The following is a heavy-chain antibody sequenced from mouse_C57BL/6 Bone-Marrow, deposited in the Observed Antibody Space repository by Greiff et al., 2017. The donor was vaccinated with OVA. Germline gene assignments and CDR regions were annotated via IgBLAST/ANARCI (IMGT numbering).Heavy chain of an antibody. CDR1: GFNIKDYY. Sequence: EVQLQQSGAELVRPGASVKLSCTASGFNIKDYYMHWVKQRPEQGLEWIGRIDPEDGDTEYAPKFQGKATMTADTSSNTAYLQLSRLTSEDTAVYYCSIGCYYEGAMDYRGQGTSVTGPS. V-gene: IGHV14-1*01. J-gene: IGHJ4*01. D-gene: IGHD1-1*01. CDR2: IDPEDGDT. CDR3: SIGCYYEGAMDY.